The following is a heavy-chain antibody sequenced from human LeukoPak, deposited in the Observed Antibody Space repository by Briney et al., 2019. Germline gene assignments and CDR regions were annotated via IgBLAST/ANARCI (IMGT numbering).Heavy chain of an antibody. V-gene: IGHV3-48*03. Sequence: GGSLRPSCAASGFTFSSYEMNWVRQAPGKGLEWFSYISSSGSTIYYADSVKGRFTISRDNAKNSLYLQMNSLRAEDTAVYYYAREKVVVVAATYSAFDIWGQGTMVTVSS. CDR3: AREKVVVVAATYSAFDI. J-gene: IGHJ3*02. CDR1: GFTFSSYE. CDR2: ISSSGSTI. D-gene: IGHD2-15*01.